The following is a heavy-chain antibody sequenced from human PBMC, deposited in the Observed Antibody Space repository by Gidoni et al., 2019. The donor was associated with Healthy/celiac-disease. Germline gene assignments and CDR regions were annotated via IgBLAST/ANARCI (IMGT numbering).Heavy chain of an antibody. D-gene: IGHD3-3*01. V-gene: IGHV3-23*01. CDR3: AKVEHDFWSAFDY. J-gene: IGHJ4*02. CDR1: GFTFSSYA. CDR2: ISGSGGST. Sequence: EEQLLESGGGLVQPGGSLRLSCAASGFTFSSYAMSWVRQAPGKGLEWVSAISGSGGSTYYADSVKGRFTISRDNSKNTLYLQMNSLRAEDTAVYYCAKVEHDFWSAFDYWGQGTLVTVSS.